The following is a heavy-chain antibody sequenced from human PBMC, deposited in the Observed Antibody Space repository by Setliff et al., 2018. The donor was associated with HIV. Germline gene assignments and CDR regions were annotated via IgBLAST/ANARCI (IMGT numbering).Heavy chain of an antibody. CDR3: ARMVIQFGDYHFDD. CDR2: IYHSGST. D-gene: IGHD3-10*01. CDR1: GYSISSGYY. V-gene: IGHV4-38-2*02. Sequence: PSETLSLTCSVSGYSISSGYYWGWIRQPPGKGLEWIGSIYHSGSTFYNSSLRSRVTISIDTSKNQFSLEVNSLSSADTAVYYCARMVIQFGDYHFDDWGQGALVTVSS. J-gene: IGHJ4*02.